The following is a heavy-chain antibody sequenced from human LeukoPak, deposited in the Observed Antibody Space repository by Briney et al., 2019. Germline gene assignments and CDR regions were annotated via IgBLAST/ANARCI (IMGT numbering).Heavy chain of an antibody. CDR3: ARGGYFGSGIDYYYGMDV. Sequence: ASVKVSCKTSGFTFTNYGLSWVRQAPGQGLEWVGWISAYNGNTNYTQKLQGRVTMTTDTSTSTAYMELRSLRSDDTAVYFCARGGYFGSGIDYYYGMDVWGQGTEVTVSS. D-gene: IGHD3-10*01. V-gene: IGHV1-18*01. J-gene: IGHJ6*02. CDR1: GFTFTNYG. CDR2: ISAYNGNT.